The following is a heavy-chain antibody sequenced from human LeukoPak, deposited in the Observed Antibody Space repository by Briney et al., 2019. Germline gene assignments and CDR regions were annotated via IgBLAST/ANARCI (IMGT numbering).Heavy chain of an antibody. Sequence: ASVKVSCKVSGYTLTELSMHWVRQAPGKGLEWMGGFDPEDGETIYAQKFQGRVTMTEDTSTDTAYMELSSLRSEDTAVYYCATVAGGSYSDDAFDIWGQGTMVTVSS. CDR1: GYTLTELS. J-gene: IGHJ3*02. CDR3: ATVAGGSYSDDAFDI. CDR2: FDPEDGET. V-gene: IGHV1-24*01. D-gene: IGHD1-26*01.